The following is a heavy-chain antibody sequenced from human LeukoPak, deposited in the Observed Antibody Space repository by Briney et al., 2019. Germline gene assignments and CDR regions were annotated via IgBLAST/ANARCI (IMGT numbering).Heavy chain of an antibody. Sequence: SETLSLTCTVSGGSISSYYWSWIRQPPGKGLEWIGYIYYSGITNYNPSLKSRVTISVDTSKNQFSLKLSSVTAADTAVYYCARVWQQLAYDYWGQGTLVTVSS. V-gene: IGHV4-59*08. J-gene: IGHJ4*02. CDR3: ARVWQQLAYDY. CDR1: GGSISSYY. D-gene: IGHD6-13*01. CDR2: IYYSGIT.